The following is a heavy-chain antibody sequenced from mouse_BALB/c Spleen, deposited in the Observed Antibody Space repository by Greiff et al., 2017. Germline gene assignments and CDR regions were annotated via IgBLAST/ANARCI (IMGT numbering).Heavy chain of an antibody. J-gene: IGHJ2*01. D-gene: IGHD2-1*01. CDR1: GFTFSSYA. Sequence: DVHLVESGGGLVKPGGSLKLSCAASGFTFSSYAMSWVRQTPEKRLEWVATISSGGSYTYYPDSVKGRFTISRDNAKNTLYLQMSSLRSEDTAMYYCARRPGNGNFDYWGQGTTLTVSS. CDR3: ARRPGNGNFDY. V-gene: IGHV5-9-3*01. CDR2: ISSGGSYT.